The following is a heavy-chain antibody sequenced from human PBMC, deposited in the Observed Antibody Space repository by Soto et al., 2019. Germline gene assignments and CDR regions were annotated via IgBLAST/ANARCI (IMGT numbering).Heavy chain of an antibody. J-gene: IGHJ6*02. Sequence: SETLSLTCTVSGGSISSSSYYWGWIRQPPGKGLEWIGSIYYSGSTYYNPSLKSRVTISVDTSKNEFSLRLSSVTAADTDVYYCARLNGYCVSTNCHGYYGMDVWGQGTTVTVSS. CDR1: GGSISSSSYY. D-gene: IGHD2-2*03. CDR2: IYYSGST. V-gene: IGHV4-39*01. CDR3: ARLNGYCVSTNCHGYYGMDV.